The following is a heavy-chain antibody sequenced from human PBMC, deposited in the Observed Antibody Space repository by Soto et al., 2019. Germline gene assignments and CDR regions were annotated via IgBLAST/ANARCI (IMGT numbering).Heavy chain of an antibody. Sequence: GGSLRLSCAASGFTFSSYWMSWVRQAPGKGLEWVANIKQDGSEKYYVDSVKGRFTISRDNAKNSLYLQMNSLRAEDTAVYYCARESPDIVATIAFDIWGQGTMVTVSS. V-gene: IGHV3-7*01. D-gene: IGHD5-12*01. CDR3: ARESPDIVATIAFDI. CDR1: GFTFSSYW. CDR2: IKQDGSEK. J-gene: IGHJ3*02.